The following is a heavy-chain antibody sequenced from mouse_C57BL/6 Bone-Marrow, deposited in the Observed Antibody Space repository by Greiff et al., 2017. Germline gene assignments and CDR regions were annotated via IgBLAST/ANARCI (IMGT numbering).Heavy chain of an antibody. CDR3: APLYYGSSLGFAY. CDR1: GYSFTDYN. CDR2: INPNYGTT. J-gene: IGHJ3*01. V-gene: IGHV1-39*01. Sequence: VQLQPSGPELVKPGASVKISCKASGYSFTDYNMNWVKQSNGKSLEWIGVINPNYGTTSYNQKFKGKATLTVDQSSSTAYMQLNSLTSEDSAVYYCAPLYYGSSLGFAYWGQGTLVTVSA. D-gene: IGHD1-1*01.